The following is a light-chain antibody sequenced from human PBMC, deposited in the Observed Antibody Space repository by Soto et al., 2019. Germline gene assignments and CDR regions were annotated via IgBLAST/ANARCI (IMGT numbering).Light chain of an antibody. CDR1: QTIHNY. V-gene: IGKV1-39*01. Sequence: DIQLTQSPSSLSASVGDRVTITCRASQTIHNYLNWYQQIPGKAPKLLIYAASNLRGGVPSRFSGGGSGTDFTLTINSLQPEDFATYYCQESFSPLYTVGQGTMLDI. CDR3: QESFSPLYT. CDR2: AAS. J-gene: IGKJ2*01.